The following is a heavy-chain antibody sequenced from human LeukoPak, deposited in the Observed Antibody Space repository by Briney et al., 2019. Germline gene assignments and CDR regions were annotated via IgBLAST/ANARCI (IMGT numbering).Heavy chain of an antibody. J-gene: IGHJ4*02. V-gene: IGHV3-23*01. Sequence: GGSLRLSCAASGFTFSSSAMTWVRQAPGKGPEWVSTITGSGGNTYYADSVKGQFSISRDNSKNTLYLQMNSLRAEDTAVYYCAGPRGSSGQYFFDYWGQGTLVTVSS. CDR2: ITGSGGNT. CDR3: AGPRGSSGQYFFDY. D-gene: IGHD3-22*01. CDR1: GFTFSSSA.